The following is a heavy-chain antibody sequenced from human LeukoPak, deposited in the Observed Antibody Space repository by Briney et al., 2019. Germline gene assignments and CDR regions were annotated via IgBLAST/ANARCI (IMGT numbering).Heavy chain of an antibody. D-gene: IGHD3-9*01. CDR1: GYTLTELS. V-gene: IGHV1-24*01. J-gene: IGHJ4*02. Sequence: ASVKVSCKVSGYTLTELSMHWVRQAPGKGLEWMGGFDPEDGETIYAQKFQGRVTMTEDTSTDTACMELSSLRSEDTAVYYCATRKGPQLRYFDWSFDYWGQGTLVTVSS. CDR2: FDPEDGET. CDR3: ATRKGPQLRYFDWSFDY.